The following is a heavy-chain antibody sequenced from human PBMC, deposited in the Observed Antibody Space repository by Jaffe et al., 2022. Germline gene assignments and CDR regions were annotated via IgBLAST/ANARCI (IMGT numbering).Heavy chain of an antibody. CDR1: GFTFSSYA. D-gene: IGHD6-6*01. J-gene: IGHJ4*02. V-gene: IGHV3-23*01. CDR2: ISGSGGST. Sequence: EVQLLESGGGLVQPGGSLRLSCAASGFTFSSYAMSWVRQAPGKGLEWVSAISGSGGSTYYADSVKGRFTISRDNSKNTLYLQMNSLRAEDTAVYYCAKGVGASIAARRGYFDYWGQGTLVTVSS. CDR3: AKGVGASIAARRGYFDY.